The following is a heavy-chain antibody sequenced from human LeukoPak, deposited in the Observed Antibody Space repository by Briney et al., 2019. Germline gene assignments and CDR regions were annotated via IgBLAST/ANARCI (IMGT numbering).Heavy chain of an antibody. J-gene: IGHJ6*02. CDR3: ARGGYDFVYYYYGMDV. D-gene: IGHD3-3*01. CDR1: GYTFTGYY. CDR2: INPNSGGT. V-gene: IGHV1-2*06. Sequence: ASVKVSCTASGYTFTGYYMHWVRQAPGQGLEWMGRINPNSGGTNYAQKFQGRVTMTRDTSISTAYMELSRPRSDDTAVYYCARGGYDFVYYYYGMDVRGQGTTVTVSS.